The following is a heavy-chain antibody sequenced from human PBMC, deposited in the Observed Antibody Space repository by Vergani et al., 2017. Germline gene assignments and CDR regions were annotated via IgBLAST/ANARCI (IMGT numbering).Heavy chain of an antibody. J-gene: IGHJ3*02. V-gene: IGHV3-33*01. CDR2: IWHDGSNK. CDR1: GFTFSSYG. CDR3: ARDRGSPDAFDI. Sequence: QVQLVESGGGVVQPGRSLRLSCAASGFTFSSYGMHWVRQAPGKGLEWVEVIWHDGSNKYYADSVKGRFTISRDNSKNTLYLQMNSLRAEDTAVYYCARDRGSPDAFDIWGQGTMVTVSS. D-gene: IGHD1-26*01.